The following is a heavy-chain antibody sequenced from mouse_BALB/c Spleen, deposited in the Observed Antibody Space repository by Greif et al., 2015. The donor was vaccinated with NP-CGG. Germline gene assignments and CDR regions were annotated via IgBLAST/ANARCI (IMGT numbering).Heavy chain of an antibody. V-gene: IGHV1S41*01. CDR1: GYTFTSYW. Sequence: DLVKPGASVKLSCKASGYTFTSYWINWIKQRPGQGLEWIGRIAPGSGSTYYNEMFKGKATLTVDTSSSTAYIQLSSLSSEDSAVYFCARSRIYDGYPLAYWGQGTLVTVSA. D-gene: IGHD2-3*01. CDR3: ARSRIYDGYPLAY. CDR2: IAPGSGST. J-gene: IGHJ3*01.